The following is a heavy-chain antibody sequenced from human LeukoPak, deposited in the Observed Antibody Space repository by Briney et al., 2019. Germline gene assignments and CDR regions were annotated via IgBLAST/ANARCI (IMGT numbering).Heavy chain of an antibody. J-gene: IGHJ6*04. CDR2: IYTSGTT. CDR3: ARQGAYSSPFSV. D-gene: IGHD6-6*01. CDR1: GGYITNYY. Sequence: SETLSLTCTVTGGYITNYYWSWVRQPPGKGLEWIGYIYTSGTTNYNPSLKSRVTISVDTSRNQLSLRLSSVTAADTAVYYCARQGAYSSPFSVWGKGTTVAVSS. V-gene: IGHV4-4*09.